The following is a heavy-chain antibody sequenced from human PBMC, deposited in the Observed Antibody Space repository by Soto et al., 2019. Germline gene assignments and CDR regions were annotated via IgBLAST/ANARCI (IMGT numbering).Heavy chain of an antibody. D-gene: IGHD3-22*01. V-gene: IGHV3-74*01. CDR1: GFTFSNYW. CDR3: ARGYFDSRGDY. CDR2: INSNGTGT. Sequence: EVQLEESGGGLVPPGGSLRLSCAASGFTFSNYWMHWVRQAPGKGLVWVSRINSNGTGTVYADSVKGRFTISRDNAKNTLYLQMNSLRAEDTAVYYCARGYFDSRGDYWGQGTLVTVSS. J-gene: IGHJ4*02.